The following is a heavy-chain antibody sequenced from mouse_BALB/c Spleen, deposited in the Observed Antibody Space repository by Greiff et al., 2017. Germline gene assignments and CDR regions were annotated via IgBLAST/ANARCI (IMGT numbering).Heavy chain of an antibody. J-gene: IGHJ4*01. D-gene: IGHD1-1*01. CDR2: ISSGGSYT. V-gene: IGHV5-9-4*01. Sequence: DVKLVESGGGLVKPGGSLKLSCAASGFTFSSYAMSWVRQSPEKRLEWVAEISSGGSYTYYPDTVTGRFTISRDNAKNTLYLEMSSLRSEDTAMYYCARVDTTTYAMCYWGQGTSVTGSS. CDR1: GFTFSSYA. CDR3: ARVDTTTYAMCY.